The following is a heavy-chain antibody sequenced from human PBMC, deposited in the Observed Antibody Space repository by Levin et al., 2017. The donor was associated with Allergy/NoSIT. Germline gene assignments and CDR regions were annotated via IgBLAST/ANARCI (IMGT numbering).Heavy chain of an antibody. CDR1: GGTFSSYT. V-gene: IGHV1-69*02. CDR3: ARVARGYSYGLYYFDY. D-gene: IGHD5-18*01. Sequence: SVKVSCKASGGTFSSYTISWVRQAPGQGLEWMGRIIPILGIANYAQKFQGRVTITADKSTSTAYMELSSLRSEDTAVYYCARVARGYSYGLYYFDYWGQGTLVTVSS. CDR2: IIPILGIA. J-gene: IGHJ4*02.